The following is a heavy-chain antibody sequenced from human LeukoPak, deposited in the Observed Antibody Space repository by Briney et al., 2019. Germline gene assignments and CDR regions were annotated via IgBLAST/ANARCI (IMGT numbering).Heavy chain of an antibody. CDR3: ALMTTVTTGN. V-gene: IGHV3-30-3*01. D-gene: IGHD4-17*01. J-gene: IGHJ4*02. CDR2: ISYDGSNK. CDR1: GFTFSSYA. Sequence: QPGGSLRLSCAASGFTFSSYAMHWVRQAPGKGLEWVAVISYDGSNKYYADSVKGRFTISRDNSKNTLYLQMNSLRAEDTAVYYCALMTTVTTGNWGQGTLVTVSS.